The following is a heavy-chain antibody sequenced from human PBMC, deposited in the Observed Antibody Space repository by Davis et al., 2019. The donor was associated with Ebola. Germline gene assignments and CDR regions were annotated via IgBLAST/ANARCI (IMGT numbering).Heavy chain of an antibody. D-gene: IGHD2-2*01. Sequence: SLKISCIASGFKFDDHAMSWVRQRPGKGLEWVSGFSWDSGTIVYTESVEGRFTISRDNAKNSPYLEMNSLRAEDTALYYCAKDIYADIGHGFEAWGQGTTVTVSS. J-gene: IGHJ6*02. CDR1: GFKFDDHA. V-gene: IGHV3-9*01. CDR2: FSWDSGTI. CDR3: AKDIYADIGHGFEA.